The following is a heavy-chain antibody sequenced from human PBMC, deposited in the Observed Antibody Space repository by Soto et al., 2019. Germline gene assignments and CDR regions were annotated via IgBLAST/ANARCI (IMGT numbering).Heavy chain of an antibody. D-gene: IGHD6-19*01. J-gene: IGHJ6*02. CDR3: PRCIMGGGWFDPNYYHGMDV. Sequence: QVQLVQSGAEVKKPGASVTVSCKTSGYTFSNYGINWVRQAPGQGLEWMGWISGYNGNTNYAQTVQGRVTMTTDTSTGTVYMELRSLKSDDTAIYYCPRCIMGGGWFDPNYYHGMDVWGQGTTVTVSS. CDR1: GYTFSNYG. CDR2: ISGYNGNT. V-gene: IGHV1-18*01.